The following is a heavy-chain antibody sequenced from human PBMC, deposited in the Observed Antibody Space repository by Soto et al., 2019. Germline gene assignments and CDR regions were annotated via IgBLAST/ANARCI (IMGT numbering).Heavy chain of an antibody. CDR2: IDPSDSYT. J-gene: IGHJ6*02. CDR1: GYSFATYW. D-gene: IGHD6-19*01. Sequence: GESLKISCKGSGYSFATYWINWARQMPGKGLEWVGRIDPSDSYTNYSPSFQGHVTISADKSINTAYLQWSNLKASDSAIYYCAKQAGTGYYYYGMDVWGQGTTVTVSS. V-gene: IGHV5-10-1*01. CDR3: AKQAGTGYYYYGMDV.